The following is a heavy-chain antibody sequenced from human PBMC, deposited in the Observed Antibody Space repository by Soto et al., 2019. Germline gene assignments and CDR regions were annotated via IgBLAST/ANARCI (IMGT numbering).Heavy chain of an antibody. CDR1: GGSFSGYY. CDR3: ARETSRQQLVNYYYYYGMDV. J-gene: IGHJ6*02. D-gene: IGHD6-13*01. CDR2: INHSGST. V-gene: IGHV4-34*01. Sequence: QVQLQQWGAGLLKPSETLSLTCAVYGGSFSGYYWSWIRQPPGKGLEWIGDINHSGSTNYNPSLKSRVTISVDTSKNQFSLKLSAVTAADTAVYYCARETSRQQLVNYYYYYGMDVWGQGTTVTVSS.